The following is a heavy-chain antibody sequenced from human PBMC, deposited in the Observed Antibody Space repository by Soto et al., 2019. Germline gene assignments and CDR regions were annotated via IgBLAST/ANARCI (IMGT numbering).Heavy chain of an antibody. CDR1: GFIFGNYW. Sequence: HPGWSLRLSCAASGFIFGNYWMHLARHAPGKGLMWVSRINIDGSTTSYADSVQGRLTISRDNAKNTLYLQMNNLKAEDTAVYYCARDGGSYSGFEHWGQGALVTVSS. D-gene: IGHD1-26*01. CDR3: ARDGGSYSGFEH. CDR2: INIDGSTT. V-gene: IGHV3-74*01. J-gene: IGHJ4*02.